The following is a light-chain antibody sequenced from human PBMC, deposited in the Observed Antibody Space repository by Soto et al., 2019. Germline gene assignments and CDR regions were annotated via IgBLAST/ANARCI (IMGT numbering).Light chain of an antibody. CDR2: GNS. V-gene: IGLV1-40*01. CDR3: QSYDSSLSGYVV. CDR1: SSNIGAGYD. Sequence: QLVLTQPPSVSGAPGQRVTISCTGSSSNIGAGYDVHWYQQLPGTAPKLLIYGNSNRPSGVPDRFSGSKSGTSASLAITGLQAEYEADYYCQSYDSSLSGYVVFGGGTKLTVL. J-gene: IGLJ2*01.